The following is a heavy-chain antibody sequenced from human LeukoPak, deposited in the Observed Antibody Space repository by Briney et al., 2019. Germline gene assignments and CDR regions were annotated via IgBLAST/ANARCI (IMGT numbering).Heavy chain of an antibody. D-gene: IGHD3-10*01. CDR1: GESISGFY. Sequence: SETLSLTCTVSGESISGFYWTWIRQPPGKGLEWIGYIYYSGSTNYNPSLKSRVTISVDTSKNQFSLKLSSVTAADTAVYYCARGTLYYYGSGSYYTDYWGQGTLVTVSS. CDR2: IYYSGST. V-gene: IGHV4-59*01. J-gene: IGHJ4*02. CDR3: ARGTLYYYGSGSYYTDY.